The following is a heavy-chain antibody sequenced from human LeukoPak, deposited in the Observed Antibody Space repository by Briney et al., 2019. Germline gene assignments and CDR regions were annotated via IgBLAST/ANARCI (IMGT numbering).Heavy chain of an antibody. V-gene: IGHV1-8*01. J-gene: IGHJ6*03. CDR3: ASRETEWSPMDV. CDR1: GYTFTSYD. Sequence: ASVKVSCKASGYTFTSYDINWVRQATGQGLEWMGWMNPNSGNTGYAQKFQGRVTMTRNTSISTAYMELRSLRSEDTAVYYCASRETEWSPMDVWGKGTTVTVSS. D-gene: IGHD3-3*01. CDR2: MNPNSGNT.